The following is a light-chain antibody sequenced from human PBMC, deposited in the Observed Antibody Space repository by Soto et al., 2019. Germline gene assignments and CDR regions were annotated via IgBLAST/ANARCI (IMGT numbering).Light chain of an antibody. CDR1: SSNIGAGYD. V-gene: IGLV1-40*01. Sequence: QSVLTQPPSVSGAPGQRVTISCTGSSSNIGAGYDVHWYQQLPGTAPKLLIYGNSNRPSGVPDRFSGSKSGTSASLAITGLQAEDEADYYCQSYDSSLSGYVFGTGTKVHRP. CDR3: QSYDSSLSGYV. CDR2: GNS. J-gene: IGLJ1*01.